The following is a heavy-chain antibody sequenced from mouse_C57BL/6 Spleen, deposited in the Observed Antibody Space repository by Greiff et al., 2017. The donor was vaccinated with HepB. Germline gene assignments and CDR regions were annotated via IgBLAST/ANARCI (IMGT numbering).Heavy chain of an antibody. D-gene: IGHD2-5*01. J-gene: IGHJ3*01. V-gene: IGHV5-4*01. Sequence: EVQLVESGGGLVKPGGSLKLSCAASGFTFSSSAMSWVRQTPEKRLEWVATISDGGSYTYYPDNVKGRFTISRDNAKNNLYLQMSHLKSEDTAMYYCARKDSNYGAWFAYWGQGTLVTVSA. CDR2: ISDGGSYT. CDR1: GFTFSSSA. CDR3: ARKDSNYGAWFAY.